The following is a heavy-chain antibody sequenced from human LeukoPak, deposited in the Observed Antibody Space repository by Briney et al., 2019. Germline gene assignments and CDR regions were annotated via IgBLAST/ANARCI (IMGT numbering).Heavy chain of an antibody. CDR2: ISTSSSSI. V-gene: IGHV3-48*02. J-gene: IGHJ4*02. CDR3: ARDSSWGYSGGCFDY. Sequence: GGSLRLSCAASGFTFSRNSMNWVRQAPGRGLEWVSYISTSSSSIYYADSVKGRFTISRDNAKNSLYLQMNSLRDEDTAVYYCARDSSWGYSGGCFDYWGQGTLATVSS. CDR1: GFTFSRNS. D-gene: IGHD6-19*01.